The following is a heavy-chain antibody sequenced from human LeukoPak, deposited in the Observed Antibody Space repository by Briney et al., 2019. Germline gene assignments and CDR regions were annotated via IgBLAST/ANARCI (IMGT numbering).Heavy chain of an antibody. J-gene: IGHJ4*02. Sequence: PGGSLRLSCAASGFTFSSYEMHWVRQAPGKGLEWVSYISSSGSTIYYADSVKGRFTISRDNAKNSLYLQMNSLRAEDTAVYYCGREIVGATECYFDYWGQGTLVTVSS. V-gene: IGHV3-48*03. CDR3: GREIVGATECYFDY. CDR1: GFTFSSYE. CDR2: ISSSGSTI. D-gene: IGHD1-26*01.